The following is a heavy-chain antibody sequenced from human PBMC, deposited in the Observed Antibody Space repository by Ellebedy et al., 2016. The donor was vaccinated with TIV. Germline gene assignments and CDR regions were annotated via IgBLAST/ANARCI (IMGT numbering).Heavy chain of an antibody. CDR1: GGTFSSYA. CDR2: IIPIFGTA. D-gene: IGHD2-15*01. CDR3: ARSKDHPSRGWFNP. V-gene: IGHV1-69*13. Sequence: SVKVSXKASGGTFSSYAISWVRQAPGQGLEWMGGIIPIFGTANYAQKFQGRVTITADESTSTAYMELSSLRSEDTAVYYCARSKDHPSRGWFNPWGQGTLVTVSS. J-gene: IGHJ5*02.